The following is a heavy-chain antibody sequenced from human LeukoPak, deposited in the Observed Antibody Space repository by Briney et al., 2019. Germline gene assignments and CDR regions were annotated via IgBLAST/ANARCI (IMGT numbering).Heavy chain of an antibody. CDR1: GGSISSYY. Sequence: SETLSLTCTVSGGSISSYYWSWIRQPPGKGLVWIGYIHYSGSTNYIPSLKSRVTISVDTSKNQFSLKLSSVTAADTAVYYCAREQYADLIFDSWGQGTLVTVSS. CDR2: IHYSGST. V-gene: IGHV4-59*01. D-gene: IGHD4-17*01. J-gene: IGHJ4*02. CDR3: AREQYADLIFDS.